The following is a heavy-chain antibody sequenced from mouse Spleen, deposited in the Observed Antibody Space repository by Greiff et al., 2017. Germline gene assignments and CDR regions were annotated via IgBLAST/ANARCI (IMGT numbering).Heavy chain of an antibody. D-gene: IGHD1-1*01. CDR2: IYPGDGDT. Sequence: VQLQQPGAELVMPGASVKLSCKASGYTFTSYWMHWVKQRPGQGLEWIGQIYPGDGDTNYNGKFKGKATLTADKSSSTAYMQLSSLTSEDSAVYFCARRILRSAMDYWGQGTSVTVSS. V-gene: IGHV1-80*01. CDR1: GYTFTSYW. J-gene: IGHJ4*01. CDR3: ARRILRSAMDY.